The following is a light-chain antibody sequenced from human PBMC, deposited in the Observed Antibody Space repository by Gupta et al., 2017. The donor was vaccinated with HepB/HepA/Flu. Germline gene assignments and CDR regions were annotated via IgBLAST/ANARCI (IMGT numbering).Light chain of an antibody. J-gene: IGKJ2*01. V-gene: IGKV3-20*01. CDR2: GAS. Sequence: EIVLTQSPGTLSLSPRDRATLSCRASESVGSSYLAWYQQKPGQAPKLLIYGASSRATGIPDRFSGSGSGTDFTLTISRLEPEDFAVYYCQQYGSSPYTFGLGTKLEIK. CDR3: QQYGSSPYT. CDR1: ESVGSSY.